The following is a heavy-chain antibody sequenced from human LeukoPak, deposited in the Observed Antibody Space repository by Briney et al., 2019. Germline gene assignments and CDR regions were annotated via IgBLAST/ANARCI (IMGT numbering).Heavy chain of an antibody. CDR3: ARVPFASSSSRNFDY. CDR2: ISAYNGNT. Sequence: ASVKVSCKASGYTFTSYGISWVRQAPGQGLEWMGWISAYNGNTNYAQKFQGRVTMTRDTSISTAYMELSRLRSDDTAVYYCARVPFASSSSRNFDYWGQGTLVTVSS. V-gene: IGHV1-18*01. J-gene: IGHJ4*02. CDR1: GYTFTSYG. D-gene: IGHD6-6*01.